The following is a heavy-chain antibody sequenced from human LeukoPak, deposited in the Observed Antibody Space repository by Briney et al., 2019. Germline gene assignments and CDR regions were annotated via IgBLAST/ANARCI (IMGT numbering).Heavy chain of an antibody. CDR1: GFTFSSYA. CDR3: AKDMRSYGDYEVDY. V-gene: IGHV3-23*01. Sequence: PGGSLRLSCAASGFTFSSYAMSWVRQAPGKGLEWVSTIRASNGDTYYTDSVKGRFTISRDNSKTTLYLQMNSLRAEDTAVYYCAKDMRSYGDYEVDYWGQGTLVTVSS. CDR2: IRASNGDT. J-gene: IGHJ4*02. D-gene: IGHD4-17*01.